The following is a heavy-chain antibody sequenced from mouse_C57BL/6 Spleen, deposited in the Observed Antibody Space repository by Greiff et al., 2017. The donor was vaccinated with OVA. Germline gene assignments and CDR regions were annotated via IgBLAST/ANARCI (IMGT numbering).Heavy chain of an antibody. D-gene: IGHD1-1*01. CDR2: IDPEDGET. V-gene: IGHV14-2*01. J-gene: IGHJ4*01. Sequence: EVKLQESGAELVKPGASVKLSCTASGFNIKDYYMHWVKQRTEQGLEWIGRIDPEDGETKYAPKFQGKATITADTSSNTAYLQLSSLTSEDTAVYYCASPYYYGDYYAMDYWGQGTSVTVSS. CDR1: GFNIKDYY. CDR3: ASPYYYGDYYAMDY.